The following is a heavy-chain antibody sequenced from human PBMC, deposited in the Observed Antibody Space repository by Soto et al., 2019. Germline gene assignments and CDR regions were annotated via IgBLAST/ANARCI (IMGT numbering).Heavy chain of an antibody. CDR1: GFIFSSYW. J-gene: IGHJ5*02. CDR3: ARESRRLNWFDP. V-gene: IGHV3-7*01. Sequence: LRLSCSASGFIFSSYWMSWLRQAPGKGLEWVASMNEYGSERYYVDSVKGRFTISRDNAKNSLYLQMNSLRDEDTAVYYCARESRRLNWFDPWGQGTLVTVSS. CDR2: MNEYGSER.